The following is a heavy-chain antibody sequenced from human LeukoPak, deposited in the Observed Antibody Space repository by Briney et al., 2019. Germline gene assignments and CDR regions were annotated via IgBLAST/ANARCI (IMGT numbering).Heavy chain of an antibody. V-gene: IGHV4-4*02. Sequence: SGTLSLTCAVSGGXISSTNCWSWVRQPPGQGLEWIGEINHSGITNYNPSLKSRVTMSLDNSKNQFSLTVTSVTAADTAVYFCARDSTGYDSSGYYYYGMDVWGQGTTVTVSS. CDR2: INHSGIT. CDR3: ARDSTGYDSSGYYYYGMDV. D-gene: IGHD3-22*01. J-gene: IGHJ6*02. CDR1: GGXISSTNC.